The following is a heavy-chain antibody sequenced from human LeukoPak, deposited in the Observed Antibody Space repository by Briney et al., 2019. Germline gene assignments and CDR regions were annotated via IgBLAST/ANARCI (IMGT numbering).Heavy chain of an antibody. J-gene: IGHJ4*02. V-gene: IGHV4-34*01. Sequence: SETLSLTCAVYGGSFRGYYGSWIRQPPGKGLEWIGEINHSGSTNYNPSLKSRVTISVDTSKNQFSLKLSSVTAADTAVYYCASHRYYYYDSSGYFGYWGQGTLVTVSS. D-gene: IGHD3-22*01. CDR2: INHSGST. CDR1: GGSFRGYY. CDR3: ASHRYYYYDSSGYFGY.